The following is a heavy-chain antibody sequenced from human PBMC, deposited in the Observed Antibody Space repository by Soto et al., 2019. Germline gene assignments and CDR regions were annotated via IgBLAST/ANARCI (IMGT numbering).Heavy chain of an antibody. V-gene: IGHV1-46*01. J-gene: IGHJ4*02. CDR3: ARDTLFDY. CDR2: INPSGGST. CDR1: GYTFTSYY. Sequence: ASVKVSCKASGYTFTSYYMHWVRQAPGQGLEWMGIINPSGGSTSYAQKFQGRVTMTTDTSTSTAYMELRSLRSDDTAVYYCARDTLFDYRGQGTLVTVSS.